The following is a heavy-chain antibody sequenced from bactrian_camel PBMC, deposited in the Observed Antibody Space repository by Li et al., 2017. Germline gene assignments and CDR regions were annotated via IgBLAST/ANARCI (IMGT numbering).Heavy chain of an antibody. J-gene: IGHJ6*01. D-gene: IGHD1*01. V-gene: IGHV3S55*01. Sequence: QLVESGGDSVQAGQSLTLSCTVAGFTAETCGMNWYRQAVGDQREWVAAISNAGSTGYAASVKGRFTISRDTAKSTLDLEMNSLNPDDTAMYYCAADKPGHGCRGFGDFPYWGQGTQVTVS. CDR2: ISNAGST. CDR3: AADKPGHGCRGFGDFPY. CDR1: GFTAETCG.